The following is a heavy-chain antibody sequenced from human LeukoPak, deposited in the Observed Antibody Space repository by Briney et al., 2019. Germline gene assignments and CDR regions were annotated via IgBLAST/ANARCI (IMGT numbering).Heavy chain of an antibody. CDR2: IYYSGST. CDR1: GGSISSYY. J-gene: IGHJ4*02. D-gene: IGHD3-22*01. V-gene: IGHV4-59*01. CDR3: ARSPNYYDSSGYYFVDY. Sequence: SETLSLTCTVSGGSISSYYWSWIRQPPGKGLEWIGYIYYSGSTNYNPSLKSRVTISVDTSKNQFSLKLSSVTAADTAVYYCARSPNYYDSSGYYFVDYWGQGTLVTVSS.